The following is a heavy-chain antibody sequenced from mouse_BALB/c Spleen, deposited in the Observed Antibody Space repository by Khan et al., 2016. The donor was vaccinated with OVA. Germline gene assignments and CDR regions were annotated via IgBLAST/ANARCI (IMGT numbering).Heavy chain of an antibody. CDR1: GFSLSSYS. CDR3: ARAYYKYYGYYAMDY. D-gene: IGHD2-14*01. Sequence: VQLQQSGPGLAAPSQSLSITCTVSGFSLSSYSIHWVRQPPGKGLEWLGMIWGGGSSDYNSPLKSRLSIGKGNSKRQVFLKMNRLQTDDTAMYYCARAYYKYYGYYAMDYWGQGTSVTVSS. J-gene: IGHJ4*01. CDR2: IWGGGSS. V-gene: IGHV2-6-4*01.